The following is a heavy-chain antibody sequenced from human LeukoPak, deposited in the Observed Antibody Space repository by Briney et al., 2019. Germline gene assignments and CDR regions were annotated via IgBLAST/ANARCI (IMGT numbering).Heavy chain of an antibody. Sequence: GGSLRLSCAASGFTFSNYAVSWVRQAPGKGLEWVSAVSGSGGSTFYADSVKGRFTISRDNSKNALYLQMNSLRAEDTAVYYCVRSGFYTYQYHYMDVWGKGTTVTVSS. J-gene: IGHJ6*03. CDR2: VSGSGGST. CDR1: GFTFSNYA. V-gene: IGHV3-23*01. D-gene: IGHD3-3*01. CDR3: VRSGFYTYQYHYMDV.